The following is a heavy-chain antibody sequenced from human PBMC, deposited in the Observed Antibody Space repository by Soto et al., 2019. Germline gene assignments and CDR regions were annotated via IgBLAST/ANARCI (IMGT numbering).Heavy chain of an antibody. CDR2: IWYDGSNK. J-gene: IGHJ5*02. Sequence: GGSLRLSCAASGFTFSSYGMHWVRQAPGKGLEWVAVIWYDGSNKYYADSVKGRFTISRDNSKNTLYLQMNSLRAEDTAVYYCARDKWWMGRNPVTDANWFDPWGQGTLVTVSS. CDR3: ARDKWWMGRNPVTDANWFDP. CDR1: GFTFSSYG. D-gene: IGHD2-15*01. V-gene: IGHV3-33*01.